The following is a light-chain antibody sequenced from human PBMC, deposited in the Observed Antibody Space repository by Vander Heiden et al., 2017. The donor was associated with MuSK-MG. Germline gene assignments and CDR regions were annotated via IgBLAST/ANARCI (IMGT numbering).Light chain of an antibody. Sequence: QSVLTQPPSVSGAPGQRVTISCTGSSSNIGAGYDVHWYQQLPGTAPKLLIYGNSNRPSGVPDRFSGSKSGTSASLAITGLQAEDEADYDCQCYDSSLSGVVFGGGTELTVL. J-gene: IGLJ2*01. V-gene: IGLV1-40*01. CDR1: SSNIGAGYD. CDR2: GNS. CDR3: QCYDSSLSGVV.